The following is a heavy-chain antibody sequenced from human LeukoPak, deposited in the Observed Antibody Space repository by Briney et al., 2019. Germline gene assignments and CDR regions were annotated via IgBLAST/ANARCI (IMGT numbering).Heavy chain of an antibody. CDR2: ISSSSRYT. CDR3: ARRYCSSTNCYAFDF. J-gene: IGHJ4*02. D-gene: IGHD2-2*01. Sequence: GGSLRLSCAASGFTFSSYSMNWVRQAPGKGLEWVSSISSSSRYTYYADSVKGRFTISRDNAKNSLYLQMNSLRAEDTAVYYCARRYCSSTNCYAFDFWGQGTLVTVSS. CDR1: GFTFSSYS. V-gene: IGHV3-21*01.